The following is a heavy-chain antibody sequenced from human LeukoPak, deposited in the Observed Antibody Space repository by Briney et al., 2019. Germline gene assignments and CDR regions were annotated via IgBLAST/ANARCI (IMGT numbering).Heavy chain of an antibody. CDR2: ISGSGGST. D-gene: IGHD1-26*01. CDR1: GFTFSSYS. J-gene: IGHJ5*02. CDR3: AKGSDSGSYYSDWFDP. V-gene: IGHV3-23*01. Sequence: GGSLRLSCAASGFTFSSYSMNWVRQAPGKGLEWVSAISGSGGSTYYADSVKGRFTISRDNSKNTLYLQMNSLRAEDTAVYYCAKGSDSGSYYSDWFDPWGQGTLVTVSS.